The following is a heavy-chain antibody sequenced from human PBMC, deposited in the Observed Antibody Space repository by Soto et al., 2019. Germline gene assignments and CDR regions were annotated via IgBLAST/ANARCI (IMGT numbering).Heavy chain of an antibody. CDR2: SYYSGST. CDR1: GASISDYY. V-gene: IGHV4-59*01. Sequence: SETLSLTCTVSGASISDYYWGWIRQPPGKGLEWIGYSYYSGSTNYNPSLKSRVTISVDTPKNQFSLKVTSVTAADTAVYYCARERSSGWCDYWGQGTLVTVSS. CDR3: ARERSSGWCDY. J-gene: IGHJ4*02. D-gene: IGHD6-19*01.